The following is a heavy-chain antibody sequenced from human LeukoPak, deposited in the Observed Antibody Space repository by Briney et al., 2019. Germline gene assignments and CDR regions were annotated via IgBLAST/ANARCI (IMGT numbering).Heavy chain of an antibody. D-gene: IGHD3-3*01. CDR1: GLTFSSYS. V-gene: IGHV3-21*01. J-gene: IGHJ6*03. Sequence: GGSLRLSCAVSGLTFSSYSMIWLRQAPGKGLEWVSSFSSSSSYIYYADSVKGRFTISRDNAKNSLYLQMNRLRAEDTAVYYCARGPDITIFGVVIQRYYYYYMDVWGKGTTVTVSS. CDR3: ARGPDITIFGVVIQRYYYYYMDV. CDR2: FSSSSSYI.